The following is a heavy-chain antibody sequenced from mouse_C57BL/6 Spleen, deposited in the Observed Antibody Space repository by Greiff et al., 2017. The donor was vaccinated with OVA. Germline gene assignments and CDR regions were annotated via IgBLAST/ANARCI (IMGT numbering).Heavy chain of an antibody. J-gene: IGHJ3*01. D-gene: IGHD2-3*01. CDR1: GYSITSGYY. CDR3: ARERRDGYYEGSWFAY. CDR2: ISYDGSN. V-gene: IGHV3-6*01. Sequence: EVKLMESGPGLVKPSQSLSLTCSVTGYSITSGYYWNWIRQFPGNKLEWMGYISYDGSNNYNPSLKNRISITRDTSKNQFFLKLNSVTTEDTATYYCARERRDGYYEGSWFAYWGQGTLVTVSA.